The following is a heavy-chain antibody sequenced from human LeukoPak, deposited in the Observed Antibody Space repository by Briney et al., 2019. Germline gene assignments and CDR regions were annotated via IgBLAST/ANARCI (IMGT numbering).Heavy chain of an antibody. D-gene: IGHD3-22*01. CDR2: IIPIFGTA. CDR1: GGTFSSYA. V-gene: IGHV1-69*01. J-gene: IGHJ3*02. CDR3: ARGNGDYYDSSGLVSGAFDI. Sequence: GASVKVSCKASGGTFSSYAISWVRQAPGQGLEWMGGIIPIFGTANYAQKFQGRVTITADESTSTAYMELSSLRSEDTAVYYCARGNGDYYDSSGLVSGAFDIWGQGTMVTVSS.